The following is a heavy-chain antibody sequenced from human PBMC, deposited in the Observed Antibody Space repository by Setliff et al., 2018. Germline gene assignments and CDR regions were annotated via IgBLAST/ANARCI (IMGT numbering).Heavy chain of an antibody. D-gene: IGHD7-27*01. V-gene: IGHV1-2*06. CDR3: VRAGLTAISNWLDY. J-gene: IGHJ4*02. CDR1: GYIFTGYY. Sequence: ASVKVSCKASGYIFTGYYMHWVRQAPGQGLEWMGRINPNSGGTNYAQKFQGRVTMTRDTSVSTAYMELSRLRSDDTAVYYCVRAGLTAISNWLDYWGQGTPVTVSS. CDR2: INPNSGGT.